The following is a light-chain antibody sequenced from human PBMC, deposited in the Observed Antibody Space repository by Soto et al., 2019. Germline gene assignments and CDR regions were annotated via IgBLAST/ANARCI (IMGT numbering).Light chain of an antibody. V-gene: IGLV2-11*01. Sequence: QSALAQPRSVSGSPGQSVTISCTGGNSDVGGYDYVSWYQQHPGKAPKLMIFDVNKRPSGVPDRFSGSKSGNTASLTISRLQAEDEADYYCCSYAGNPYVFGTGTK. CDR1: NSDVGGYDY. J-gene: IGLJ1*01. CDR2: DVN. CDR3: CSYAGNPYV.